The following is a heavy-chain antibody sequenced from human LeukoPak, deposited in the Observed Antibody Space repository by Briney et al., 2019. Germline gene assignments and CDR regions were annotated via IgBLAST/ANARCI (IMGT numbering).Heavy chain of an antibody. J-gene: IGHJ3*02. D-gene: IGHD2-8*01. CDR3: ARDPGLMDVRGAFDI. CDR1: GFNVSSNY. V-gene: IGHV3-53*01. CDR2: LYSGGSA. Sequence: GGSLRLSCAASGFNVSSNYMSWVRQAPGKGLEWVSLLYSGGSAFHADSVKGRFTISRDNSKNTLYLQLNSLRAEDTAVYYCARDPGLMDVRGAFDIWGQGTMVTVSS.